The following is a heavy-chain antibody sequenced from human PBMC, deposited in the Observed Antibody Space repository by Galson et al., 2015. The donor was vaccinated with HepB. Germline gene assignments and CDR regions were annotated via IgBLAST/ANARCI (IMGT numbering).Heavy chain of an antibody. V-gene: IGHV6-1*01. CDR1: GDSVSSNSAA. CDR3: AREGTRTTYDY. CDR2: THHRSKWYN. D-gene: IGHD1-1*01. Sequence: CAISGDSVSSNSAAWSWIRQSPSRGLEWLGRTHHRSKWYNDYAASVKSRITISPETSKNQFSLQLNSVTPEDTAVYYCAREGTRTTYDYWGQGTLVTVSS. J-gene: IGHJ4*01.